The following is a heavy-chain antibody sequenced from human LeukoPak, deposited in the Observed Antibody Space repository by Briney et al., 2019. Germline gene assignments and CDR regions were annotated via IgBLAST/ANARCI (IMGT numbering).Heavy chain of an antibody. J-gene: IGHJ5*02. Sequence: SETLSLTCTVSGGSISSGSYYWSWIRQPAGKGLEWIGRIYTSGSTNYNPSLKSRVTISVDTSKNQFSLRLSSVTAADTAVYYCARSGYSSPITPYYFDPWGQGTLVTVSS. D-gene: IGHD6-13*01. CDR2: IYTSGST. CDR3: ARSGYSSPITPYYFDP. CDR1: GGSISSGSYY. V-gene: IGHV4-61*02.